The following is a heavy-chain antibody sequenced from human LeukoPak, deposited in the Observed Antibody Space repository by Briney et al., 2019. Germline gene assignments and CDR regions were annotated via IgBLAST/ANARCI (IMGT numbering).Heavy chain of an antibody. Sequence: SETLSLTCAVSGGSISSGSYYWSWIRQPPGKGLEWIGYIYYSGSTNYNPSLKSRVTISVDTSKNQFSLKLSSVTAADTAVYYCASQYDILTGYYYFDYWGQGTLVTVSS. CDR1: GGSISSGSYY. D-gene: IGHD3-9*01. V-gene: IGHV4-61*01. J-gene: IGHJ4*02. CDR3: ASQYDILTGYYYFDY. CDR2: IYYSGST.